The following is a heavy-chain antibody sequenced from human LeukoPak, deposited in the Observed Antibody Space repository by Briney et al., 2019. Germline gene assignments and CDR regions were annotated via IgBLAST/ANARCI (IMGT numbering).Heavy chain of an antibody. Sequence: SETLSLTCTVSGGSITGYHWSWIRQPPGKGLEWIGYIYSSETTNYKPSLKSRVTISVDTSKNQFSLKLTSETAADTAIYYCARRNDFDIWGQGTMVTVSS. CDR1: GGSITGYH. J-gene: IGHJ3*02. CDR3: ARRNDFDI. CDR2: IYSSETT. V-gene: IGHV4-4*08.